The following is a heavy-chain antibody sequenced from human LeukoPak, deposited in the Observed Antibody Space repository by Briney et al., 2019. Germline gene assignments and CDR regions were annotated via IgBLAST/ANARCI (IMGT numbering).Heavy chain of an antibody. CDR3: ARALMTTVPYFDY. Sequence: GGSLRLSCAASGFSFSLYAMNWVRQAPGKGLEWVSSISSSSSYIYYADSVKGRFTISRDNAKNSLYLQMNSLRAEDTAVYYCARALMTTVPYFDYWGQGTLVTVSS. D-gene: IGHD4-11*01. CDR1: GFSFSLYA. CDR2: ISSSSSYI. V-gene: IGHV3-21*01. J-gene: IGHJ4*02.